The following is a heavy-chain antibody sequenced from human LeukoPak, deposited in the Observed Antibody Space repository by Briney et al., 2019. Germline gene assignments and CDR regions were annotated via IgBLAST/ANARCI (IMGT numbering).Heavy chain of an antibody. Sequence: GGSLRLSCAASGFTFSSYAMSWVRQAPGKGLEWVSAISGSGGSTYYADSVKGRFTISRDNSKNTLYLQMNSLGAEDTAVYYCAKDRYSSGWYFYAFDIWGQGTMVTVSS. CDR2: ISGSGGST. D-gene: IGHD6-19*01. CDR1: GFTFSSYA. V-gene: IGHV3-23*01. CDR3: AKDRYSSGWYFYAFDI. J-gene: IGHJ3*02.